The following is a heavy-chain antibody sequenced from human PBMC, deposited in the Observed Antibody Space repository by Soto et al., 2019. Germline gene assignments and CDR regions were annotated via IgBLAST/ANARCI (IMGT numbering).Heavy chain of an antibody. D-gene: IGHD3-22*01. Sequence: QVQLQESGPGLVKPSGTLSLTCAVSGGSISSSNWWSWVRQPPGKGLEWIGEIYHSGSTNYNPSLKIRVTITVDKSKNQFSLKLSSGTAADTAVYYCARSPDSSGYYPRRYYYGMDVWGQGTTVTVSS. CDR2: IYHSGST. CDR3: ARSPDSSGYYPRRYYYGMDV. V-gene: IGHV4-4*02. J-gene: IGHJ6*02. CDR1: GGSISSSNW.